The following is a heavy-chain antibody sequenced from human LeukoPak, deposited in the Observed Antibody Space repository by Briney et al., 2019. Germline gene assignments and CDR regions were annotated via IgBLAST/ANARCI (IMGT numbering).Heavy chain of an antibody. Sequence: GGSLRLYCAASGFTFSSYSMNWVRQAPGKGLEWVSSISSSSSYIYYADSVKGRFTISRDNAKNSLYLQMNSLRAEDTAVYYCARVEYCSSTSCPWDYWGQGTLVTVSS. CDR1: GFTFSSYS. J-gene: IGHJ4*02. CDR2: ISSSSSYI. V-gene: IGHV3-21*01. D-gene: IGHD2-2*01. CDR3: ARVEYCSSTSCPWDY.